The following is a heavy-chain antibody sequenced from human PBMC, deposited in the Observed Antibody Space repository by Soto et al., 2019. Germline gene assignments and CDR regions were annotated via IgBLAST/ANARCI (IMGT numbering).Heavy chain of an antibody. V-gene: IGHV4-39*01. CDR3: ARHPHQLVGYFDY. CDR2: IYYSGST. Sequence: SETLYLTCTVSGGSISSSSYYWGWIRQPPGKGLEWIGSIYYSGSTYYNPSLKSRVTLSVDTSKNQFSLKLSSVTAADTAVYYCARHPHQLVGYFDYWGQGTLVTVSS. J-gene: IGHJ4*02. D-gene: IGHD6-6*01. CDR1: GGSISSSSYY.